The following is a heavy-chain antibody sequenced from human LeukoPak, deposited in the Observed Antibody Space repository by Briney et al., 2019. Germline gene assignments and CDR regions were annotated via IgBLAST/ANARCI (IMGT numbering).Heavy chain of an antibody. D-gene: IGHD3-22*01. V-gene: IGHV4-4*07. CDR1: GASVTSYY. CDR3: ARLLGSSGYAGDWYFDL. CDR2: IYTNGTV. Sequence: SETLSLTCTVSGASVTSYYWSWIRQPVGKGLEWFGRIYTNGTVNYNPSLKSRVTMSRETSKNQFSLKLTSVTAADTAVYYCARLLGSSGYAGDWYFDLWGRGILVTVSS. J-gene: IGHJ2*01.